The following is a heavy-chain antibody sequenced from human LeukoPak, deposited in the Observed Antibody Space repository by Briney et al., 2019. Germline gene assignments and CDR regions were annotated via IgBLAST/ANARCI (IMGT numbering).Heavy chain of an antibody. V-gene: IGHV4-39*07. CDR3: ARDHYSSSWFWRGDFDY. CDR1: GGSISSSSYY. Sequence: SETLSLTCTVSGGSISSSSYYWGWIRQPPGKGLEWIGSIYYSGSTYYNPSLKSRVTISVDTSKNQFSLKLSSVTAADTAVYYCARDHYSSSWFWRGDFDYWGQGTLVTVSS. J-gene: IGHJ4*02. CDR2: IYYSGST. D-gene: IGHD6-13*01.